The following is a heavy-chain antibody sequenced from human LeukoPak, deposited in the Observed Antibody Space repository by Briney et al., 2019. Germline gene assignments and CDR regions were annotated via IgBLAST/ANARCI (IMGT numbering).Heavy chain of an antibody. V-gene: IGHV3-30*19. D-gene: IGHD5-24*01. CDR2: ISYDGSNK. CDR1: GFTFSSYG. J-gene: IGHJ4*02. Sequence: GGSLRLSCAASGFTFSSYGMHWVRQAPGKGLEWVAVISYDGSNKYYADSVKGRFTISRDNSKNTLYLQMNSLRAEDTAVYYCARAQGRWLQLQDYWGQGTLVTVSS. CDR3: ARAQGRWLQLQDY.